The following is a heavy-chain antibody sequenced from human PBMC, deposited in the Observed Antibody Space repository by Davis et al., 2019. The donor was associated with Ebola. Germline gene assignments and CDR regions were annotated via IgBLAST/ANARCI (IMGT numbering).Heavy chain of an antibody. J-gene: IGHJ6*02. D-gene: IGHD4-17*01. CDR1: GGSISSYY. Sequence: PSETLSLTCTVSGGSISSYYWSWIRQPPGKGLEWIGYIYYSGSTNYNPSLKSRVTISVDTSKNQFSLKLSSVTAADTVVYYCARVPTVTPYYYYGMDVWGQGTTVTVSS. CDR3: ARVPTVTPYYYYGMDV. V-gene: IGHV4-59*01. CDR2: IYYSGST.